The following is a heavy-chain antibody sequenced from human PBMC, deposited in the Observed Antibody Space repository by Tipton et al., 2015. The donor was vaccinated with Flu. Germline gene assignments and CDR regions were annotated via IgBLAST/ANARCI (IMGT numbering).Heavy chain of an antibody. Sequence: GSLRLSCAASGFSFKNYAMSWVRQAPGKGLEWVSVIYSGGSTNYADSVKGRFTISRDNSKNTLYLQMNSLRAEDTAVYYCARGRGYCVTATCLLPFDFWGQGTLVTVSS. CDR1: GFSFKNYA. CDR2: IYSGGST. D-gene: IGHD2-15*01. V-gene: IGHV3-53*01. CDR3: ARGRGYCVTATCLLPFDF. J-gene: IGHJ4*02.